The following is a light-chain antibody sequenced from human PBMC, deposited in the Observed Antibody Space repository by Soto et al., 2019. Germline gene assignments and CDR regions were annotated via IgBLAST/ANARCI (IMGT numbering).Light chain of an antibody. J-gene: IGKJ1*01. CDR3: LQHNSYPWT. V-gene: IGKV1-9*01. CDR2: SAS. CDR1: QALSNY. Sequence: DIQLTQSPSFLSASVGDTVTITCRASQALSNYLAWYQQKPGKAPDLLIYSASTLQSGVPSRFSGSGSETEFSLTIRALQPEDFATYYCLQHNSYPWTFGQGTKVEIK.